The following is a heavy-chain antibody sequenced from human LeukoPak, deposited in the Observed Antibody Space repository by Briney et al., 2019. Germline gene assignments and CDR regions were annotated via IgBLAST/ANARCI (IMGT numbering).Heavy chain of an antibody. CDR1: GGSISNYY. J-gene: IGHJ3*02. CDR2: ISYSGTT. V-gene: IGHV4-59*01. Sequence: SETLSLTCTVSGGSISNYYWSWIRQPPGKGLEWIGFISYSGTTSYHPSLKSRVTISVDTSKSQISLKLRSVTAADTAVYYCARDFPYYYDSSGAFDIWGQGTMVTVSS. D-gene: IGHD3-22*01. CDR3: ARDFPYYYDSSGAFDI.